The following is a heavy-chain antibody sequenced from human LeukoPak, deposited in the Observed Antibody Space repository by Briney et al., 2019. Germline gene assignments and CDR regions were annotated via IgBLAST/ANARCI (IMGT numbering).Heavy chain of an antibody. D-gene: IGHD6-19*01. CDR1: GGTFSSYA. J-gene: IGHJ5*02. V-gene: IGHV1-69*04. CDR2: IIPILGIA. CDR3: ARTRLVINWFDP. Sequence: SVKVSCKASGGTFSSYAISWVRQAPGQGLEWMGRIIPILGIANYAQKFKGRVTITADKSTSTAYMELSSLRSEDTAVYYCARTRLVINWFDPWGQGTLVTVSS.